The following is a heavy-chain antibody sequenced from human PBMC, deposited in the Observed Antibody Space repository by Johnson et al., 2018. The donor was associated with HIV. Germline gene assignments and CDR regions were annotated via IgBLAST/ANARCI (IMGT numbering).Heavy chain of an antibody. CDR1: GFTFSDYY. D-gene: IGHD1-7*01. CDR2: ISSSGHST. Sequence: QVQLVESGGGLVKPGGSLRLSCAASGFTFSDYYMSWIRQAPGKGLEWVSYISSSGHSTYYADSVKGRFTISRDSSKNTLYLQMNSLRADDTAVYYFANEKLELLPGDAFDIWGQGTMVTVSS. CDR3: ANEKLELLPGDAFDI. V-gene: IGHV3-11*01. J-gene: IGHJ3*02.